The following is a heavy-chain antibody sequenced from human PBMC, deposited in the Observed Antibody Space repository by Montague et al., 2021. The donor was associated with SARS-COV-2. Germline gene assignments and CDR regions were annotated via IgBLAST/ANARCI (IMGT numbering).Heavy chain of an antibody. Sequence: SETLSLTCAVYGGSFSGFYWSWIRQPPGKGLEWIGEINNSGSTNXXPSRRRRVTISVDTSKNQFSLKLSSVTAADTAVYYCARWRPSSSWLYYYYYGMDVWR. CDR2: INNSGST. D-gene: IGHD6-13*01. V-gene: IGHV4-34*01. CDR3: ARWRPSSSWLYYYYYGMDV. J-gene: IGHJ6*02. CDR1: GGSFSGFY.